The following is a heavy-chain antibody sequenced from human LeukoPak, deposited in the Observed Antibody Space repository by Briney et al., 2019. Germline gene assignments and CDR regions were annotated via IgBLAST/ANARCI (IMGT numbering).Heavy chain of an antibody. D-gene: IGHD6-19*01. Sequence: GGSLRLSCAASGFTFDDYGMSWVRQAPGKGLEWASGINWNGGSTGYADSVKGRFTISRDNAKNSLYLQMNSLRAEDTALYYCARSIHSSARLSARYYFDYWGQGTLVTVSS. V-gene: IGHV3-20*04. CDR1: GFTFDDYG. CDR3: ARSIHSSARLSARYYFDY. J-gene: IGHJ4*02. CDR2: INWNGGST.